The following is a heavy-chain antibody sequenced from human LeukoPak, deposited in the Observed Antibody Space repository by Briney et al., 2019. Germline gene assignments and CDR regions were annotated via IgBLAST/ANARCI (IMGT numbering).Heavy chain of an antibody. J-gene: IGHJ4*02. V-gene: IGHV3-74*01. CDR2: INSDGSST. Sequence: GGSLRLSCAASGFTFSSYWMHWVRQAPGKGLVWVSRINSDGSSTRYADSVKGRFSISRDNAKNTLYLQMNSLRAEDSAVYYCASAYYHYYFDYWGQGTLVTVSS. D-gene: IGHD3-16*01. CDR3: ASAYYHYYFDY. CDR1: GFTFSSYW.